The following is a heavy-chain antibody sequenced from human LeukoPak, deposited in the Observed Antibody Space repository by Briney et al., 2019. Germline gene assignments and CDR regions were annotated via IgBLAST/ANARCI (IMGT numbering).Heavy chain of an antibody. CDR1: GFTFRSYA. V-gene: IGHV3-30-3*01. CDR2: ISYDGSNK. Sequence: PGGSLRLSCAGSGFTFRSYAMHWVRQAPGKGLEWVAVISYDGSNKDYADSVKGRFTISRDNSKNTLFLQMNSLRAEDTAVYYCARGNSYGLDVWGQGTTVTVS. CDR3: ARGNSYGLDV. J-gene: IGHJ6*02.